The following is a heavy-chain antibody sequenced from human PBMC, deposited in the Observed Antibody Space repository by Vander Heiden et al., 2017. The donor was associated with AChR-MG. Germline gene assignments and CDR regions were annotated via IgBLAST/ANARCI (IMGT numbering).Heavy chain of an antibody. CDR2: IKSKAGGGTT. CDR1: GFTFSDAW. CDR3: SWDYYDSNNQ. V-gene: IGHV3-15*01. J-gene: IGHJ4*02. D-gene: IGHD3-22*01. Sequence: VQLVESGGGLVKPGGSLRLPCAAPGFTFSDAWMSWVRQAPAKGLEWVGRIKSKAGGGTTEYAAPVKGRFTISRDDSKNTLYLQMNRLETEDTAVYYCSWDYYDSNNQWGQGTLVTVSS.